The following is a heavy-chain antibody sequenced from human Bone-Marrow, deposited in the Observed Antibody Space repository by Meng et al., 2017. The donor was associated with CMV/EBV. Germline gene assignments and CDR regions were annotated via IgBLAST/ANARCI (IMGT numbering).Heavy chain of an antibody. D-gene: IGHD6-25*01. CDR1: GGTFSSYT. CDR2: ISAYNGNT. Sequence: ASVTSCKASGGTFSSYTISWVRQAPGQGLEWMGWISAYNGNTNYAQKLQGRVTMTTDTSTSTAYMELRSLRSDDTAVYYCARDQRGLLDYWGQGTLVTVSS. J-gene: IGHJ4*02. V-gene: IGHV1-18*01. CDR3: ARDQRGLLDY.